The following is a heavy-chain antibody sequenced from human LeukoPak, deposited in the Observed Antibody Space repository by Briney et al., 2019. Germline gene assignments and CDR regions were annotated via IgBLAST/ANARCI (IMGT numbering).Heavy chain of an antibody. CDR1: GFTVSSNY. Sequence: PGGSLRLSCAASGFTVSSNYMSWVRQAPGKGLEWISVIYSGGSTNYADSVKGRFIISRDNSKNTLYLQMNSLRAEDTAVYYCARDYCSGGSCQPDYWGQGTLVTVSS. V-gene: IGHV3-53*05. D-gene: IGHD2-15*01. J-gene: IGHJ4*02. CDR2: IYSGGST. CDR3: ARDYCSGGSCQPDY.